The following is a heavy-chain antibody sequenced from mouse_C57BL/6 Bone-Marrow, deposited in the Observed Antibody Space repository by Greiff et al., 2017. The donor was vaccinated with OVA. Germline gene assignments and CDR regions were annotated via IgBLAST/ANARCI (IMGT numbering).Heavy chain of an antibody. D-gene: IGHD4-1*01. CDR3: VRHAGTDDYAMDY. Sequence: DVMLVESGGGLVQPKGSLKLSCAASGFSFNTYAMNWVRQAPGKGLEWVARIRSKSNNYATYYADSVKDRFTISRDDSESMLYLQMNNLKTEDTAMYYCVRHAGTDDYAMDYWGQGTSVTVSS. V-gene: IGHV10-1*01. CDR1: GFSFNTYA. CDR2: IRSKSNNYAT. J-gene: IGHJ4*01.